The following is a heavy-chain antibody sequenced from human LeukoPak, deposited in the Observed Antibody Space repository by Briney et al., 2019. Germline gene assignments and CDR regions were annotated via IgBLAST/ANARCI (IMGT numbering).Heavy chain of an antibody. D-gene: IGHD5-12*01. CDR3: ARDSPFVVLRRVIQSGYSGHDLGRCHPGPRGTGVPVP. CDR1: GFTFSSYG. J-gene: IGHJ5*02. CDR2: IWYDGSNK. Sequence: GGSLRLSCAASGFTFSSYGMHWARQAPGKGLEWVAVIWYDGSNKYYADSVKGRFTISRDNSKNTLYLQMNSLRAEDTAVYYCARDSPFVVLRRVIQSGYSGHDLGRCHPGPRGTGVPVPWG. V-gene: IGHV3-33*01.